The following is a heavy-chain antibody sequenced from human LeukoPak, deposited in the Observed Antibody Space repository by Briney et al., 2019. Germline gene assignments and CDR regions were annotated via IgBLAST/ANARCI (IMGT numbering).Heavy chain of an antibody. CDR2: ISWNSGSI. J-gene: IGHJ3*02. D-gene: IGHD1-26*01. CDR1: GFTFDDYT. V-gene: IGHV3-9*03. CDR3: AKSAGATTTGYAFDI. Sequence: PGGSLRLSCAASGFTFDDYTMHWVRQAPGKGLEWVSGISWNSGSIGYADSVKGRFTISRDNAKNSLYLQMNSLRAEDMALYYCAKSAGATTTGYAFDIWGQGTMVTVSS.